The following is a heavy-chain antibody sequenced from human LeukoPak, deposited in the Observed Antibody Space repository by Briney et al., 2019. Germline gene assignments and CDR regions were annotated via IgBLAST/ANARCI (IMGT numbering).Heavy chain of an antibody. J-gene: IGHJ4*02. CDR2: ISDTGGSP. V-gene: IGHV3-23*01. Sequence: GGSLRLSCAASGFPFSSYAMNWVRQAPGKGLEWVSAISDTGGSPYYADSVKGRFTISRDNSKNTLYLQVNSLRAEDTAVYYCAKDLSVVRYGSGYFDYWGQGTLVTVSS. CDR3: AKDLSVVRYGSGYFDY. CDR1: GFPFSSYA. D-gene: IGHD3-10*01.